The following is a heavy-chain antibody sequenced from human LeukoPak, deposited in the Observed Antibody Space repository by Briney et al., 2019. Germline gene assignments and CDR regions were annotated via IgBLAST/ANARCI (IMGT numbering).Heavy chain of an antibody. CDR3: AREFRIQLLRPYYYYGMDV. CDR1: GFTFSSYA. Sequence: GRPLRLSCAASGFTFSSYAMHWVRQAPGKGLEWVAVISYDGSNKYYADSVKGRFTISRDNSKNTLYQKMNSLRAEDTAVSYSAREFRIQLLRPYYYYGMDVWGQGTTVTVSS. D-gene: IGHD5-18*01. CDR2: ISYDGSNK. V-gene: IGHV3-30-3*01. J-gene: IGHJ6*02.